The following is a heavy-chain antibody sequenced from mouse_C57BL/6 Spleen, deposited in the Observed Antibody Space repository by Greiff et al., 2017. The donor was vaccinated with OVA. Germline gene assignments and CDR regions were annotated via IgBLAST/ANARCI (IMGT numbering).Heavy chain of an antibody. CDR3: ARAEYDYDSGFAY. CDR1: GYTFTNYW. Sequence: QVQLQQPGAELVKPGASVKLSCKASGYTFTNYWMQWVKQRPGQGLEWIGEIDPSDSYPNYNQKFKGKATLTVDKSSSTAYMQLSSLTSEDSAFYYSARAEYDYDSGFAYWGQGTLVTVSA. D-gene: IGHD2-4*01. J-gene: IGHJ3*01. V-gene: IGHV1-50*01. CDR2: IDPSDSYP.